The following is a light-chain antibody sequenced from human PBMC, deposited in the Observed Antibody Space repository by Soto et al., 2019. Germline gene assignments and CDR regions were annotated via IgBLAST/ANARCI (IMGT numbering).Light chain of an antibody. CDR3: QQSYSRPRT. Sequence: DIQMTQSPSTLSSFVGDRVTITCRASQSISNWLAWYKQKPGKAPKLLIYAASSLQSGVPSRFSGSGSGTDFTLTISSLKPEDFATYFCQQSYSRPRTFGQGTKVDIK. CDR2: AAS. J-gene: IGKJ1*01. V-gene: IGKV1-39*01. CDR1: QSISNW.